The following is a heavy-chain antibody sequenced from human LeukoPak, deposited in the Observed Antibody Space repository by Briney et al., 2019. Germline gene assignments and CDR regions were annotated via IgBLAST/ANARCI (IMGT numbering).Heavy chain of an antibody. CDR2: ISYDGSDK. Sequence: GRSLRLSCAASGFTFSSYAMHWVRQAPGKGLEWVAVISYDGSDKYYADSVKGRFTISRDNSKNTLYLQMNSLRAEDTAVYYWARARLSSTSRNYYYYMDVWGKGTTVTVSS. D-gene: IGHD2-2*01. J-gene: IGHJ6*03. CDR1: GFTFSSYA. CDR3: ARARLSSTSRNYYYYMDV. V-gene: IGHV3-30-3*01.